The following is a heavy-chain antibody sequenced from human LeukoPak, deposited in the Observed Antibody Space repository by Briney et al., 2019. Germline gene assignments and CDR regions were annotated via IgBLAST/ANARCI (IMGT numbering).Heavy chain of an antibody. CDR3: ARERYCSGGNCFVTYYYGMDV. D-gene: IGHD2-15*01. V-gene: IGHV1-46*01. CDR2: INPTGGST. Sequence: ASVKVSCKASGYSFTTYYMHWVRQAPGQGLEWMGIINPTGGSTNYAQKFEGRVTMTRDTSTSTVYMELSSPRSEDTAVYYCARERYCSGGNCFVTYYYGMDVWGQGTTVTVSS. CDR1: GYSFTTYY. J-gene: IGHJ6*02.